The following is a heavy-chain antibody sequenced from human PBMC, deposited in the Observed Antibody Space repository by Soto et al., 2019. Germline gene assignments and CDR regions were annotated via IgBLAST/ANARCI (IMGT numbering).Heavy chain of an antibody. Sequence: GGSLRLSCAASGFTFSSYSMNWVRQAPGKGLEWVSSISSSSSYIYYADSVKGRFTISRDNAKNSLYLQMNSLRAEDTAVYYCERVQYSSSFYYYYGMDVWGQGTTVTVSS. V-gene: IGHV3-21*01. CDR3: ERVQYSSSFYYYYGMDV. J-gene: IGHJ6*02. CDR1: GFTFSSYS. D-gene: IGHD6-6*01. CDR2: ISSSSSYI.